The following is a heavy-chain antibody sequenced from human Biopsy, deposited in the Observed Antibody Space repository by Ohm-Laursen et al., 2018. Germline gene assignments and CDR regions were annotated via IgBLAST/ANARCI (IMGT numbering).Heavy chain of an antibody. J-gene: IGHJ4*03. V-gene: IGHV1-24*01. CDR3: AADINVWNVNF. D-gene: IGHD1-1*01. CDR1: GYTLTELS. Sequence: GSSVKASCKVSGYTLTELSMHWVRQAPGKGLEWMGGFAPENGKTVYAQNFQARVSMTEDTLTDTAYMELRSLRSEDTAVYYCAADINVWNVNFWGQGTQVTVSS. CDR2: FAPENGKT.